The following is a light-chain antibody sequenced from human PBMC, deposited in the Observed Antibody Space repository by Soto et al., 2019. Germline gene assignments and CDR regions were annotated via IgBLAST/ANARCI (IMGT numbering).Light chain of an antibody. J-gene: IGLJ3*02. CDR2: EVS. V-gene: IGLV2-14*01. Sequence: QSALTQPASVSGSPGQSITISCTGTSSDVGAYNYVSWYQQYPGKAPKLMIYEVSNRPSGVSNRFSGSKSGNTASLTVSGLQAEDEADYYCSSFAGANIWVFGGGTKLTVL. CDR1: SSDVGAYNY. CDR3: SSFAGANIWV.